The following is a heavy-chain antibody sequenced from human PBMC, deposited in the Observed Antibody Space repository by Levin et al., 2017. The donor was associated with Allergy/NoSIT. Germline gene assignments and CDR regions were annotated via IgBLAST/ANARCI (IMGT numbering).Heavy chain of an antibody. J-gene: IGHJ4*02. D-gene: IGHD5-24*01. V-gene: IGHV3-66*01. CDR1: GFTVRTHY. CDR2: IFGGGQT. Sequence: GESLKISCAASGFTVRTHYMSWVRQAPGKGLEWVSVIFGGGQTYYADSVKGRFTISRDISKNTVYLQMNSLRAEDTGVYYCARDLDGYTGYWGQGTLVIVSS. CDR3: ARDLDGYTGY.